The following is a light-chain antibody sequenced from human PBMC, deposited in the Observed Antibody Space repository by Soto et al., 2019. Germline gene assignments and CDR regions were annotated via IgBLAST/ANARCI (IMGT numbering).Light chain of an antibody. CDR2: GNS. J-gene: IGLJ2*01. CDR1: SSNIGAGYD. Sequence: QSLLTQPPSVSGAPGQRVTISCTGSSSNIGAGYDVHWYQQLPGTAPKLLIYGNSNRPSGVPDRFFGSKSGTSASLAITGLQAEDEADYYCQSYDSSLSVVFGGGTKVTVL. CDR3: QSYDSSLSVV. V-gene: IGLV1-40*01.